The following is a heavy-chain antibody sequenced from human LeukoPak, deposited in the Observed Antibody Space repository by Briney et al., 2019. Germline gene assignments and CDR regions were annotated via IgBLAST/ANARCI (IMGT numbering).Heavy chain of an antibody. CDR1: GFTLSSYS. J-gene: IGHJ4*02. CDR2: ISTSSIYI. CDR3: ARGSDNIAADATAFDY. Sequence: GGSLRLSCAASGFTLSSYSMNWVRQAPGKGLEWVSSISTSSIYINYVDSVKGRFTISRDNAKNSLFLQMNSLRAEDTAVYYCARGSDNIAADATAFDYWGRGTPVIVP. D-gene: IGHD6-13*01. V-gene: IGHV3-21*04.